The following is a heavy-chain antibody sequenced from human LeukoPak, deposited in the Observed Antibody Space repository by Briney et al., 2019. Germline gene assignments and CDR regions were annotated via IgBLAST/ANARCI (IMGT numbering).Heavy chain of an antibody. CDR3: ARIGGWFDP. CDR2: IYHSGRT. J-gene: IGHJ5*02. V-gene: IGHV4-4*02. Sequence: SETLSLTCAVSGVSINSSNWWSWVRQPPGKGLEWIGEIYHSGRTNYSPSLRSRVTISVDKSKNQFSLKLTSVTAAYTAVYYCARIGGWFDPWGQGTLVTVSS. D-gene: IGHD4-23*01. CDR1: GVSINSSNW.